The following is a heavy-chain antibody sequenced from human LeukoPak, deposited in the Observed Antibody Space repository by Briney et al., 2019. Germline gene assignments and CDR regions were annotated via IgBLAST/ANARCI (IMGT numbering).Heavy chain of an antibody. V-gene: IGHV4-39*01. CDR3: ASFVLRFLEWLFPMDV. CDR2: IYYSGST. Sequence: SETLSLTCTVSGGSISSSSYYWGWIRQPPGKGLEWIGSIYYSGSTYYNPSLKSRVTISVDTSKNQFSLKLGSVTAADTAVYYCASFVLRFLEWLFPMDVWGKGTTVTVSS. D-gene: IGHD3-3*01. J-gene: IGHJ6*03. CDR1: GGSISSSSYY.